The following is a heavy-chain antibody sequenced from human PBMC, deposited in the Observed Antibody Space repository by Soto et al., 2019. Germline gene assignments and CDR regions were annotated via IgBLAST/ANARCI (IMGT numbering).Heavy chain of an antibody. CDR2: ISYDGSNK. D-gene: IGHD6-6*01. Sequence: PGGSLRLSCAASGFTFSSYAMHWVRQAPGKGLEWVAVISYDGSNKYYADSVKGRFTISRDNSKNTLYLQMDGLRAEDTAVYYCAREIELGSSSFYYGMDVWGQGTTVTVSS. CDR3: AREIELGSSSFYYGMDV. J-gene: IGHJ6*02. CDR1: GFTFSSYA. V-gene: IGHV3-30-3*01.